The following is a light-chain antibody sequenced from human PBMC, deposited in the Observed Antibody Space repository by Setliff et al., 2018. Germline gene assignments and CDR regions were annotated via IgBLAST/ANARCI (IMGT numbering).Light chain of an antibody. V-gene: IGLV2-11*01. Sequence: ALTQPRSVSGSPGQSVTISCTGTSSDVGGYNYVSWYQQHPGKAPKLMIYDVSKRPSGVPDRFSGSKSGNTASLTISGLQAEDEADYYCCSYAGSYTSYVFGTGTKGTVL. CDR2: DVS. CDR3: CSYAGSYTSYV. CDR1: SSDVGGYNY. J-gene: IGLJ1*01.